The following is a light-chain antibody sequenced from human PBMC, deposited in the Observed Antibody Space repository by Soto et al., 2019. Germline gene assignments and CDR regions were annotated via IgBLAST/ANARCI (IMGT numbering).Light chain of an antibody. Sequence: QPVLTQSPSASDSLGASVKLTCTLSSGHSNYAIAWHQQQPEKGPRYLMKLNRDGSNSKGDGIPNRFAGSSSWAGCYLTIARVQPEDDADYYCQTLGTGIVIFGGGTKLTVL. CDR2: LNRDGSN. CDR1: SGHSNYA. J-gene: IGLJ2*01. CDR3: QTLGTGIVI. V-gene: IGLV4-69*01.